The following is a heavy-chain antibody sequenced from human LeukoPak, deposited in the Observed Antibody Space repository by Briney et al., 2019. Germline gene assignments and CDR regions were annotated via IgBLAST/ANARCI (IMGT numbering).Heavy chain of an antibody. V-gene: IGHV4-59*01. CDR3: ARGPYSGYTLRPLDY. CDR2: IYYSGSI. CDR1: GGSISTYY. Sequence: SETLSLTCTVSGGSISTYYWSWIRQSPGKGLEWIGHIYYSGSIKYNPSLKSRVTISLDTSKNQFSLKLTSVIAADTAVYYCARGPYSGYTLRPLDYWGQETLVTVSS. J-gene: IGHJ4*02. D-gene: IGHD5-12*01.